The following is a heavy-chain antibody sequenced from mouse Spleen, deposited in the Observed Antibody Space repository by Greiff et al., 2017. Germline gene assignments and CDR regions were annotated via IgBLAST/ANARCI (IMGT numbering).Heavy chain of an antibody. J-gene: IGHJ2*01. D-gene: IGHD1-1*01. V-gene: IGHV1-82*01. Sequence: QVQLKESGPELVKPGASVKISCKASGYAFSSSWMNWVKQRPGKGLEWIGRIYPGDGDTNYNGKFKGKATLTADKSSSTAYMQLSSLTSEDSAVYFCARWGYYGSRTDFDYWGQGTTLTVSS. CDR3: ARWGYYGSRTDFDY. CDR1: GYAFSSSW. CDR2: IYPGDGDT.